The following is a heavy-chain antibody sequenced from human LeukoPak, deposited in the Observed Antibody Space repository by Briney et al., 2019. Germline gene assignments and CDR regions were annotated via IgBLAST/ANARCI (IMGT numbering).Heavy chain of an antibody. D-gene: IGHD6-19*01. CDR1: GFTFSSYW. CDR2: INSDGSST. CDR3: GRVPRPGSSGWYGGPIDY. J-gene: IGHJ4*02. V-gene: IGHV3-74*01. Sequence: GGSLRLSCAASGFTFSSYWMHWVRQAPGKGLLWVSRINSDGSSTSYADSVKGRFTISRDNAKNTLYLQMNSLRAEDTAVYYCGRVPRPGSSGWYGGPIDYWGQGTLVTVSS.